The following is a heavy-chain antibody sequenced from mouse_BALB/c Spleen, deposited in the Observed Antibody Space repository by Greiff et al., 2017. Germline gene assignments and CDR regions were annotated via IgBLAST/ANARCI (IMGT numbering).Heavy chain of an antibody. CDR2: ISDGGSDT. D-gene: IGHD2-10*02. CDR1: GFTFSDYY. Sequence: EVKLVESGGGLVKPGGSLKLSCAASGFTFSDYYMYWVRQTPEKRLEWVASISDGGSDTYYPDSVKGRFTISRDNANNNLYLQMSSLTSEDTAMYYCACRSSMKYAMDYWGQGTSVTVSS. J-gene: IGHJ4*01. V-gene: IGHV5-4*02. CDR3: ACRSSMKYAMDY.